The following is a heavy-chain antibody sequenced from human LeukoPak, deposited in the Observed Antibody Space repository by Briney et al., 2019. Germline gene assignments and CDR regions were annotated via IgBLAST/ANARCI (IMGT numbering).Heavy chain of an antibody. CDR1: GYTFTDNY. CDR2: INPGSGGT. D-gene: IGHD6-13*01. V-gene: IGHV1-2*02. Sequence: ASVKVSCKASGYTFTDNYIHWVRQAPGQGLQWMGWINPGSGGTNYAQKFQGRVTMTRDTSVSTAYMELSRLRSDDTAVYYCARDFGQLTEYNWFDPWGQGTLVTVSS. J-gene: IGHJ5*02. CDR3: ARDFGQLTEYNWFDP.